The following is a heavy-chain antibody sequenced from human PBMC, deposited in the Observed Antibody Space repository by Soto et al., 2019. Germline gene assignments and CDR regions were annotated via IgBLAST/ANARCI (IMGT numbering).Heavy chain of an antibody. CDR3: ARDRSPGSTSWYDC. Sequence: SQTLSLTCAISGDSVSNKSAAWNWIRQSPSRGLEWLGRTYYTSRWYTDYAVSVVGRITINPDTSRNQFSLQLNSVTPDDTAVYYCARDRSPGSTSWYDCWGRGALVTVS. V-gene: IGHV6-1*01. CDR2: TYYTSRWYT. J-gene: IGHJ5*01. D-gene: IGHD2-2*01. CDR1: GDSVSNKSAA.